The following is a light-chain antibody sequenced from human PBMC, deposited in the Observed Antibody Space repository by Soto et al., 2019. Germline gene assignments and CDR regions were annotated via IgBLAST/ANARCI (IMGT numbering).Light chain of an antibody. Sequence: IVLTQCPGTLSLSPGERATLSCRASQSVSSSYLAWYQQKTGQAPRLIIYGASSRATGIPERFSGSGSGKDFTLTISRLEPEDFAVYYCQQYGSSPLTFGGGTKVDIK. CDR2: GAS. CDR1: QSVSSSY. J-gene: IGKJ4*01. V-gene: IGKV3-20*01. CDR3: QQYGSSPLT.